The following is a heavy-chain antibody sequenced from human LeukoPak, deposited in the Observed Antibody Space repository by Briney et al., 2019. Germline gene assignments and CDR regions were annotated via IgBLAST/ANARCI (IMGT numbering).Heavy chain of an antibody. D-gene: IGHD6-19*01. Sequence: GGSLRLSCAASGFTFGSYAMSWVRQAPGKGLEWVSAISGSGGSTYYADSVKGRFTISRDNSKHTLYLQMNSLRAEDTAVYYCTTYSSGWYYFDYWGQGTLVTVSS. J-gene: IGHJ4*02. CDR2: ISGSGGST. V-gene: IGHV3-23*01. CDR3: TTYSSGWYYFDY. CDR1: GFTFGSYA.